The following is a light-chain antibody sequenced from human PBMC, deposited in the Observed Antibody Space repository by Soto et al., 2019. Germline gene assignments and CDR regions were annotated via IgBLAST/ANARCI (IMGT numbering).Light chain of an antibody. V-gene: IGKV3-20*01. J-gene: IGKJ1*01. CDR2: DVS. Sequence: EIVLPQSPGTLSLSPGERATLSCRSSQSVSSSYLASYQQKPVQAPRLLIYDVSSRAAGIPDRFSGSGSGTDFTLTICRLERGDFAVYYGQQYCSSPTFGQGTKVEIK. CDR1: QSVSSSY. CDR3: QQYCSSPT.